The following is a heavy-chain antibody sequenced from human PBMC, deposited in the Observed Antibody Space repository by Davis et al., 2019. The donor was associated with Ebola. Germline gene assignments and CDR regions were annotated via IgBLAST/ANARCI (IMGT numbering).Heavy chain of an antibody. Sequence: GGSLRLSCAASGFTFNIFDMHWVRRAPGRGLEWVAFVRSHGSDDHYADSVKGRFTISRDNSKNTLYLQMNSLRPEDTAVYYCARDSDDYSFDYWGQGTLVTVSS. V-gene: IGHV3-30*02. CDR2: VRSHGSDD. CDR3: ARDSDDYSFDY. D-gene: IGHD4-11*01. J-gene: IGHJ4*02. CDR1: GFTFNIFD.